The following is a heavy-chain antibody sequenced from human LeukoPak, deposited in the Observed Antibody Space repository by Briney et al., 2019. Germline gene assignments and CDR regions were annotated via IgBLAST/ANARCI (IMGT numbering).Heavy chain of an antibody. V-gene: IGHV4-4*02. CDR2: IYHSGST. Sequence: SGTLSLTCAVSGGSISSSNWWSWVRQPPGKGLEWIGEIYHSGSTNYNPSLKSRVTISVDKSKNQFSLKLSSVTAADTAVYYCARGHITMVRGVMSWFDPWGQGTLVTVSS. CDR1: GGSISSSNW. CDR3: ARGHITMVRGVMSWFDP. D-gene: IGHD3-10*01. J-gene: IGHJ5*02.